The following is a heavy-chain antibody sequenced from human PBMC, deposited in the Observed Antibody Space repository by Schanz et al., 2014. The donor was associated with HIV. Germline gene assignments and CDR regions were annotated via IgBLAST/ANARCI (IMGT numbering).Heavy chain of an antibody. CDR3: ARDRGNIAVAGTFDY. V-gene: IGHV1-18*01. CDR2: ISAYNGHT. J-gene: IGHJ4*02. Sequence: QVQLVQSGAEVKKPGASVKVSCRATGYPFSYSGVSWVRQAPGQGLEWMGWISAYNGHTSYAEKLQGRITMTTDTATTTAYMELRSLRSDDTAVYYCARDRGNIAVAGTFDYWGQGTLVIVSS. D-gene: IGHD6-19*01. CDR1: GYPFSYSG.